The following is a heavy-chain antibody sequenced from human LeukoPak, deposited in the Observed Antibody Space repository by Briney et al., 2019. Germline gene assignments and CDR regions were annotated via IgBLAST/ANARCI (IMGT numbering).Heavy chain of an antibody. V-gene: IGHV3-23*01. J-gene: IGHJ4*02. D-gene: IGHD3-3*01. CDR3: AKGEGSTIFGVVINY. Sequence: QTGGSLRLSCAASGFTFSSYAMSWVRQAPGKGLEWVSTISGSGGSTYYADSVKGRFTISRDNSKNTLYLQMNSLRAEDTAVYYCAKGEGSTIFGVVINYWGQGTLVTVSS. CDR1: GFTFSSYA. CDR2: ISGSGGST.